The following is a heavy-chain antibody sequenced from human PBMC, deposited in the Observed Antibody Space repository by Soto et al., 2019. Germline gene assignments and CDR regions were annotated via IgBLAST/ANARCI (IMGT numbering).Heavy chain of an antibody. V-gene: IGHV1-2*04. Sequence: ASVKVSCKASGYTFTGYYMHWVRQAPGQGLEWMGWINPNSGGTNYAQKFQGWVTMTRDTSISTAYMELSRLRSGDTAVYYCARGSVLRYFDWLPEYLYYFDYWGQGTLVTVSP. CDR2: INPNSGGT. D-gene: IGHD3-9*01. CDR1: GYTFTGYY. J-gene: IGHJ4*02. CDR3: ARGSVLRYFDWLPEYLYYFDY.